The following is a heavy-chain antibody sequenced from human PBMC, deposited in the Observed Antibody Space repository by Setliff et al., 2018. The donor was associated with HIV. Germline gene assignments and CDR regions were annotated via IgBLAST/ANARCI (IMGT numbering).Heavy chain of an antibody. J-gene: IGHJ4*01. Sequence: LSLTCSVSSGSMTGHYWTWVRQPPGKGLEWIGYLHSLGSSRVSDTPNYSPSLKSRITISLDTSKRQFSLTMTSVTAADTAVYYCARGLSSQTYWGTRSLGLDYWGQGSLVTVSS. CDR3: ARGLSSQTYWGTRSLGLDY. D-gene: IGHD2-2*01. V-gene: IGHV4-4*08. CDR2: LHSLGSSRVSDTP. CDR1: SGSMTGHY.